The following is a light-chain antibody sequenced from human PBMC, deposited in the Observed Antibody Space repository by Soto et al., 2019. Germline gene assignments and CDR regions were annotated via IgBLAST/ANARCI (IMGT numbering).Light chain of an antibody. Sequence: QSVLTQPPSASGTPGQRVTISCSGSSSNIGTNAVTWYQHLPGTAPKLLIYGQNQRPAAVPDRLSGSKSGTSASLAIRGRQFEDEADYYCAVCDDSLAGGVFGGGTKLTVL. J-gene: IGLJ2*01. CDR3: AVCDDSLAGGV. CDR2: GQN. CDR1: SSNIGTNA. V-gene: IGLV1-44*01.